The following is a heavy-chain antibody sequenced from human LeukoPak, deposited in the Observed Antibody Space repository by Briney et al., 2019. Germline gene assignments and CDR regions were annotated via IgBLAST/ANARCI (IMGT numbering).Heavy chain of an antibody. D-gene: IGHD2-2*01. J-gene: IGHJ5*02. Sequence: PSETLSLTCTVSGGSISSSSYYWGWIRQPPGKGLEWIGSIYYSWSTYYNPSLKSRVTISVDTSKNQFSLKLSSVTAAHTAVYYCARDLGCSSTSCYLGQQPNWFDPWGQGTLVTVSS. CDR1: GGSISSSSYY. V-gene: IGHV4-39*07. CDR3: ARDLGCSSTSCYLGQQPNWFDP. CDR2: IYYSWST.